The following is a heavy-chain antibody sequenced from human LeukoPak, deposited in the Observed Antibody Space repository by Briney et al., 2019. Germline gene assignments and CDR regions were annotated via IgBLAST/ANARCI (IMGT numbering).Heavy chain of an antibody. Sequence: PLETLSLTCTVSGGSISSYYWSWIRQPPGKGLEWIGYIYYSGSTNYNPSLKSRVTISVDTSKNQFSLKLSSVTAADTAVYYCARALGGGWYDYWGQGTLVTVSS. CDR1: GGSISSYY. J-gene: IGHJ4*02. V-gene: IGHV4-59*01. D-gene: IGHD6-19*01. CDR2: IYYSGST. CDR3: ARALGGGWYDY.